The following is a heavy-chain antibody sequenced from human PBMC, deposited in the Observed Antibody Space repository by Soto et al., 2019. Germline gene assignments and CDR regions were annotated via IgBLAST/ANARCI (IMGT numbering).Heavy chain of an antibody. CDR2: ISAYNGNT. CDR1: GYTFSNYG. V-gene: IGHV1-18*01. Sequence: QVQLVQSGAEVKKPGASVKVSCKASGYTFSNYGINWVRQAPGQGLEWMGWISAYNGNTNFAQKFQGRVTMTTDTSTSTTYMELRSLRSDDTAVYYCARTKLYITMVRGDWGRVDYFDFWGQGTLVTVSS. CDR3: ARTKLYITMVRGDWGRVDYFDF. J-gene: IGHJ4*02. D-gene: IGHD3-10*01.